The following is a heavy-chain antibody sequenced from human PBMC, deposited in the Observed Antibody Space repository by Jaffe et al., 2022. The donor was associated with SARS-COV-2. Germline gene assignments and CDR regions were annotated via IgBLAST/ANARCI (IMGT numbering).Heavy chain of an antibody. D-gene: IGHD5-12*01. J-gene: IGHJ6*02. V-gene: IGHV5-51*01. Sequence: EVQLVQSGAEVKKPGESLKISCKGSGYSFTSYWIGWVRQMPGKGLEWMGIIYPGDSDTRYSPSFQGQVTISADKSISTAYLQWSSLKASDTAMYYCARSVEMATIPSYYYYGMDVWGQGTTVTVSS. CDR3: ARSVEMATIPSYYYYGMDV. CDR2: IYPGDSDT. CDR1: GYSFTSYW.